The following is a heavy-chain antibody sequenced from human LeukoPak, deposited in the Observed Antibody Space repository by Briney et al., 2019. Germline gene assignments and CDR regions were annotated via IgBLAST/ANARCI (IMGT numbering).Heavy chain of an antibody. V-gene: IGHV3-11*01. J-gene: IGHJ4*02. CDR3: ARDSYCGGDCYSAEAGY. CDR1: GFTFYSYA. Sequence: GGSLRLSCVASGFTFYSYAMSWIRQAPGKGLEWVSYISSSGSTIYYADSVKGRFTISRDNAKNSLYLQMNSLRAEDTAVYYCARDSYCGGDCYSAEAGYWGQGTLVTVSS. CDR2: ISSSGSTI. D-gene: IGHD2-21*02.